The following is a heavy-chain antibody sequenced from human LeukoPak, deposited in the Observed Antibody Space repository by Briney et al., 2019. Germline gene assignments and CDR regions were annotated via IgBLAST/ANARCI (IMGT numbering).Heavy chain of an antibody. V-gene: IGHV4-30-4*01. CDR2: IYYSGST. D-gene: IGHD6-19*01. CDR3: ARSPSPYSSGLYFDY. J-gene: IGHJ4*02. Sequence: SETLSLTCTVSGGSISSGDYYWSWIRQPPGKGLEWIGYIYYSGSTYYNPSLKSRVTISVDTSKNQFSLKLSSVTAADTAVYYCARSPSPYSSGLYFDYWGQGTLVTVSS. CDR1: GGSISSGDYY.